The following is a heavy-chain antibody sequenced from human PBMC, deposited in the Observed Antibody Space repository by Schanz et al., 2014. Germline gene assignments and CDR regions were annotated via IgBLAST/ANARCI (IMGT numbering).Heavy chain of an antibody. Sequence: QVQLQESGPGLVKPSGTLSLTCAVSGASIESPNWWSWVRQPPGKGLEWIGQIYHTGSTDFNPSLKSRVPILVDTSKNQFSRRLTSLTAADTAVYYCAKFLYDDPSWGQGTLVTVSS. CDR3: AKFLYDDPS. V-gene: IGHV4-4*02. D-gene: IGHD3-3*01. CDR1: GASIESPNW. CDR2: IYHTGST. J-gene: IGHJ5*02.